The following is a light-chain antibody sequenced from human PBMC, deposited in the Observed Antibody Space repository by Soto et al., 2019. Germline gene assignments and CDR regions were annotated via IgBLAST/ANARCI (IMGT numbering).Light chain of an antibody. CDR2: AAS. CDR1: RSIETY. CDR3: QQLTNFRFT. V-gene: IGKV1-17*01. Sequence: DIQMTQSPSSLSASVGDRVTITCRASRSIETYLSWYQKKPGKVPNLLISAASSLQSGVPSRFSGSGSGTDFTLTISSLQPEDFATYYCQQLTNFRFTFGQGTKLDIK. J-gene: IGKJ2*01.